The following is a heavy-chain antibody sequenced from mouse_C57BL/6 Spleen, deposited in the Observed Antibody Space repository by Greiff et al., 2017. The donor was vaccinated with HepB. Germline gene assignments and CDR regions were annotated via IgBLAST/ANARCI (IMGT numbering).Heavy chain of an antibody. V-gene: IGHV5-4*03. CDR2: ISDGGSYT. J-gene: IGHJ2*01. Sequence: EVKVVESGGGLVKPGGSLKLSCAASGFTFSSYAMSWVRQTPEKRLEWVATISDGGSYTYYPDNVKGRFTISRDNAKNNLYLQMSHLKSEDTAMYYCARAIVYFDYWGQGTTLTVSS. CDR1: GFTFSSYA. CDR3: ARAIVYFDY. D-gene: IGHD2-12*01.